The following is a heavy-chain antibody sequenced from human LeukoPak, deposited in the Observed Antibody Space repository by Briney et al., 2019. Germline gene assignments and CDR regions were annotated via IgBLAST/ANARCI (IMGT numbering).Heavy chain of an antibody. Sequence: PGGSLRLSCAASGFTFSSYGMHWVRQAPGKGLEWVAVIWYDGSNKYHADSVKGRFTISRDNSKNTLYLQMNSLRAEDTAVYYCAKDSQAIWFDPWGQGTLVTVSS. CDR3: AKDSQAIWFDP. CDR2: IWYDGSNK. CDR1: GFTFSSYG. J-gene: IGHJ5*02. V-gene: IGHV3-33*06.